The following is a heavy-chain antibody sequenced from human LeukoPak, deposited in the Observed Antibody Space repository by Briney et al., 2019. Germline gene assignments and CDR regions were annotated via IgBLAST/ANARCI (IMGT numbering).Heavy chain of an antibody. CDR2: IYGRGGII. J-gene: IGHJ4*02. Sequence: GGSLRISCEASGFSFSNYYMNWVSQAPERGLEWVSLIYGRGGIINYAGSVKGRFTISRDNARNSLDLHMSSLGPEDTAVYYCAREGDGSRYYFDYWGQGILVTVSS. D-gene: IGHD2-21*01. CDR1: GFSFSNYY. V-gene: IGHV3-48*04. CDR3: AREGDGSRYYFDY.